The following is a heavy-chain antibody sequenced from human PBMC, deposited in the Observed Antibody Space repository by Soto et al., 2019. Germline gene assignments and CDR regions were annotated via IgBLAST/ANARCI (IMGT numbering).Heavy chain of an antibody. CDR1: GYTFSTYF. Sequence: PPASVKVSCKASGYTFSTYFVHWVRQAPGQGLEWMGIINPSGGSTSYAQKFQGRVTMTRDTSTSTVYMELSSLRFEDTAVYYCARDYYDGTGYSGYYCYGMDVWGQGTTVTVSS. CDR2: INPSGGST. J-gene: IGHJ6*02. V-gene: IGHV1-46*01. D-gene: IGHD3-22*01. CDR3: ARDYYDGTGYSGYYCYGMDV.